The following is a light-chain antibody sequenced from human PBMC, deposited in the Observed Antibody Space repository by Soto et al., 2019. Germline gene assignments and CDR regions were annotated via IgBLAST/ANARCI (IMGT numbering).Light chain of an antibody. CDR1: QSVSSY. Sequence: IVVTQSAATLSVSPGERATLSSRASQSVSSYLSWYQQKPGQAPRLLIYDASNRATGIPARFSGSGSGTDFTLTISSLEPEDFAVYYCQQRSNWPPTFGGGTKVDIK. CDR2: DAS. J-gene: IGKJ4*01. CDR3: QQRSNWPPT. V-gene: IGKV3-11*01.